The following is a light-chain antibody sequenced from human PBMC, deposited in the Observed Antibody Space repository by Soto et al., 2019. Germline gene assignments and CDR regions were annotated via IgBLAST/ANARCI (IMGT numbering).Light chain of an antibody. CDR1: RSDVGAYNY. Sequence: QSVLTQPASVSGSPGQSIAISCTGTRSDVGAYNYVSWYQQHPGKAPKLMISEVTNRPSGVSDRFSGSKSGNTASLTISGLQAEDEADYYCSSYTSSSTHYVFGTGTKVTVL. V-gene: IGLV2-14*01. CDR3: SSYTSSSTHYV. J-gene: IGLJ1*01. CDR2: EVT.